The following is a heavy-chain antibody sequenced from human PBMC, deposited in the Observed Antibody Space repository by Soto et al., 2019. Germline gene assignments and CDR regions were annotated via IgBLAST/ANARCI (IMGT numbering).Heavy chain of an antibody. Sequence: SETLSLTCTVSGGSISSSSYYWGWIRQPPGKGLEWIGSIYYSGSTYYNPSLKSRVTISVDTSKNQFSLKLSSVTAADTAVYYCARLRRSSSSGPPIKVRAVAGTYYFDYWGQGTLVTVSS. J-gene: IGHJ4*02. CDR2: IYYSGST. CDR1: GGSISSSSYY. V-gene: IGHV4-39*01. CDR3: ARLRRSSSSGPPIKVRAVAGTYYFDY. D-gene: IGHD6-6*01.